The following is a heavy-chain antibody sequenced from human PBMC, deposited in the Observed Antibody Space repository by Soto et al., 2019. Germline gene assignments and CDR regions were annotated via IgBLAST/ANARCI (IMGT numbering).Heavy chain of an antibody. Sequence: QVQLVQSGAEVKKPGSSVKVSCKVSGGTFSNYAIDWVRLAPGHGLEWMGGIVPIFGTTYFTQKFQGRATIIADDSTTTAYLGVSSLRSEDTAIYYCARVEAVAGLYHYRGLDVWGQGTAVTVSS. D-gene: IGHD6-19*01. J-gene: IGHJ6*02. CDR2: IVPIFGTT. CDR3: ARVEAVAGLYHYRGLDV. V-gene: IGHV1-69*12. CDR1: GGTFSNYA.